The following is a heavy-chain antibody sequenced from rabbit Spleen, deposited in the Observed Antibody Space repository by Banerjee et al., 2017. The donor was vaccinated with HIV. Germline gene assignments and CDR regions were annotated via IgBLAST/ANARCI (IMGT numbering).Heavy chain of an antibody. D-gene: IGHD8-1*01. V-gene: IGHV1S45*01. Sequence: QEQLEESGGDLVKPEGSLTLTCTASGIDFSSNYWICWVRQAPGKGLEWIACIYISYGSTYYAGWAKDRFTISKTSSTTVTLQMTSLPAADAAAYFCAGDLDGGSRYYFDLWGPGTLVTVS. CDR2: IYISYGST. CDR3: AGDLDGGSRYYFDL. CDR1: GIDFSSNYW. J-gene: IGHJ4*01.